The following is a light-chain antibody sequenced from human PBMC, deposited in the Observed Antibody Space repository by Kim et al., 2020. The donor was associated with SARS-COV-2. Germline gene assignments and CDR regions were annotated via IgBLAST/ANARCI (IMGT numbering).Light chain of an antibody. V-gene: IGKV1-6*01. CDR3: LQDYIYPWT. CDR1: QGIRND. CDR2: AAS. J-gene: IGKJ1*01. Sequence: ASVGDRVTITCRASQGIRNDLGWYQQKPGKAPKLLIYAASSLQSGVPSRFSASGSGREFTLTIISLQPEDFATYYCLQDYIYPWTFGQGTKVDIK.